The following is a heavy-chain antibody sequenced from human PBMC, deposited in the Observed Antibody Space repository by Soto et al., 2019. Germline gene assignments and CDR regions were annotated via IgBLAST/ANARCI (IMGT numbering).Heavy chain of an antibody. CDR3: ARVDYGGYGWYFDL. CDR1: GFTVTNKY. J-gene: IGHJ2*01. CDR2: IYSGGST. D-gene: IGHD4-17*01. Sequence: EVPLVESGGGLIQPGGSLRLSCAASGFTVTNKYMTWVRQAPGKGREWDAVIYSGGSTSYTDSVKGRFTISRDNSKNILNLQMHSLRAEYTAVYYCARVDYGGYGWYFDLWGRGTLVTVSS. V-gene: IGHV3-53*01.